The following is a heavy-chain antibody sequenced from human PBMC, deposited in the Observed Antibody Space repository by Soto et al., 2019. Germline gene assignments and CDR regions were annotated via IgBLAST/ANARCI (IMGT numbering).Heavy chain of an antibody. CDR3: ARGRTIFGVVHFDY. Sequence: QVQLVQSGAEVKKPGSSVKVSCKASGGTLSNYAIAWVRLAPGQGLEWVGGVIPIFSIMKYAQKFQDRVTFSADDSTNTAYMELSSPTSEDTGVYYCARGRTIFGVVHFDYWGQGTMVTVSS. CDR2: VIPIFSIM. V-gene: IGHV1-69*01. D-gene: IGHD3-3*01. J-gene: IGHJ4*02. CDR1: GGTLSNYA.